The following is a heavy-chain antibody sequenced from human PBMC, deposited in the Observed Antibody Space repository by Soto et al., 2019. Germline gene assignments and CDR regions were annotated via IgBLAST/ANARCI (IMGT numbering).Heavy chain of an antibody. CDR2: IYYSGDT. J-gene: IGHJ6*02. V-gene: IGHV4-39*02. CDR1: GGSISPSSTYA. D-gene: IGHD3-10*01. CDR3: ARGPHYYASGSYYNDKYYYYYGMDV. Sequence: PSETLSLTCTVSGGSISPSSTYAWGWIRQTPGKGLQWIGSIYYSGDTYYNPSLKSRLTISVDTSKNQFSLKLSSVTAADTAVYFCARGPHYYASGSYYNDKYYYYYGMDVWGQGTTVTVSS.